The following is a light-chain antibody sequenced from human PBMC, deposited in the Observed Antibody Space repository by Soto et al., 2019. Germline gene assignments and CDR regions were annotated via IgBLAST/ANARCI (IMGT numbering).Light chain of an antibody. Sequence: EIVMTQSPATLSVSPGERVTLSCRASQSIRNNLVWYQQKSGQAPRLLIYDASTRAAGIPVRFSGSGSGTEFTLTISSLQSEDFAVYFCQQFNAWTLTFGPGTKVEI. CDR3: QQFNAWTLT. CDR1: QSIRNN. V-gene: IGKV3-15*01. J-gene: IGKJ3*01. CDR2: DAS.